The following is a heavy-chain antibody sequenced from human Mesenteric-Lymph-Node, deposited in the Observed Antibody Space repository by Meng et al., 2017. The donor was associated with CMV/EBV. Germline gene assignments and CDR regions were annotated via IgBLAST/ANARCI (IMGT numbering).Heavy chain of an antibody. D-gene: IGHD2-15*01. CDR2: INHSGVP. CDR1: GGSFSGYY. CDR3: ARGSDIPVNNY. V-gene: IGHV4-34*01. J-gene: IGHJ4*02. Sequence: QVQLQQWGAGLLKPSETLSLTCAVYGGSFSGYYWSWIRQPPGKGLEWIGEINHSGVPNYNPSLKSRVTISPDRSKNQFSLKLSSVTAEDTAVHYCARGSDIPVNNYWGQGTLVTVSS.